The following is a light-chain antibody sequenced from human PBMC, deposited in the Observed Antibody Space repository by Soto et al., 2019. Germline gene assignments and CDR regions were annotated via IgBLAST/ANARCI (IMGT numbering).Light chain of an antibody. V-gene: IGLV2-11*01. CDR2: DVS. J-gene: IGLJ1*01. CDR3: SSYAGSYTFDSV. CDR1: SSDVGGYNY. Sequence: QSALTQPRSVSGSPGQSVTISCTGTSSDVGGYNYVSWYQQHPGKAPKLMIYDVSKRPSGVPDRFSGSKSGNTASLTISGLQAEDEADYYCSSYAGSYTFDSVFGTGTKVTV.